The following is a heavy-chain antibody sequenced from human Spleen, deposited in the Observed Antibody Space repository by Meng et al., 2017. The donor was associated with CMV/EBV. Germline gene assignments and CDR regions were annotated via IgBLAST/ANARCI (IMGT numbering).Heavy chain of an antibody. CDR2: IYYSGRS. CDR3: GRGYRSGWIEYFQH. CDR1: GGSISNSFYF. V-gene: IGHV4-39*07. J-gene: IGHJ1*01. Sequence: SETLSLTCTVSGGSISNSFYFWGWIRQPPGKGLEWIGSIYYSGRSSYNPSLKSRVTISLDTSKKQVSLKLSSVTAADTAVYYCGRGYRSGWIEYFQHWGQGTLVNVSA. D-gene: IGHD6-25*01.